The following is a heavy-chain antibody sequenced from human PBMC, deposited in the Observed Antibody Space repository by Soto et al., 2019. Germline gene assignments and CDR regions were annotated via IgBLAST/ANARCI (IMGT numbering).Heavy chain of an antibody. CDR2: INPHGGVT. J-gene: IGHJ5*02. CDR3: ARSSGENFGIIKEGSNGCDP. CDR1: LDTFPSYD. Sequence: ASAEVSCKARLDTFPSYDMNCVRQAPGNGLEWMGAINPHGGVTKNAQKFQGRITMTRDTSRSTVYMELSSLRSDDTAIYYCARSSGENFGIIKEGSNGCDPGGQGPMGTV. V-gene: IGHV1-46*01. D-gene: IGHD3-3*01.